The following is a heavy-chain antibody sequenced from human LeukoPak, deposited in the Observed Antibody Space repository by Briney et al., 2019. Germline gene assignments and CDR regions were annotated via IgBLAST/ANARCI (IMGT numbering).Heavy chain of an antibody. CDR2: IYYSGST. J-gene: IGHJ4*02. CDR1: GGSFSGYS. Sequence: SETLSLTCAVYGGSFSGYSWNWIRQHPGKGLEWIGYIYYSGSTYYNPSLKSRVTISVDTSKNQFSLKLSSVTAADTAVYYCARGYPNFYYFDYWGQGTLVTVSS. D-gene: IGHD3-16*02. CDR3: ARGYPNFYYFDY. V-gene: IGHV4-31*11.